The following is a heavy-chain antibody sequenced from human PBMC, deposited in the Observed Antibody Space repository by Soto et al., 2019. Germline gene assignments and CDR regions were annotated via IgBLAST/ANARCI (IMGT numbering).Heavy chain of an antibody. D-gene: IGHD2-2*01. CDR1: GGTFSTYD. J-gene: IGHJ4*02. Sequence: QVQLVQSGAELRRPGSSVKVSCTASGGTFSTYDISWVRRAPGQGLEWMGGIIPAFDATKFAQKFQGRLTITADKSTGTVYMELSSLSSEDTAVYYCARDRSSSWYNGTFYFDSWGQGTLVTVSS. CDR3: ARDRSSSWYNGTFYFDS. V-gene: IGHV1-69*06. CDR2: IIPAFDAT.